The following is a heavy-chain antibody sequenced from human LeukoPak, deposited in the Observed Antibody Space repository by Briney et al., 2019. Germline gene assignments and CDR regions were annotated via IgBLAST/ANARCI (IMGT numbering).Heavy chain of an antibody. Sequence: SETLSLTCTVSGGSISGSSYYWGWIRHPPGKGLEWIGSIYYSGSTYYNPSLKSRVTISVDTSKNQFSLKLSSVTAADTAVYYCARRGPMSYDILAYYFDYWGQGTLVTVSS. CDR2: IYYSGST. CDR1: GGSISGSSYY. CDR3: ARRGPMSYDILAYYFDY. V-gene: IGHV4-39*01. D-gene: IGHD3-9*01. J-gene: IGHJ4*02.